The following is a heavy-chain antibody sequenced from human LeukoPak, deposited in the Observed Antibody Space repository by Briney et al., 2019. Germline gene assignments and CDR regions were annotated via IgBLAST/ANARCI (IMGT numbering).Heavy chain of an antibody. Sequence: GGSLRLSCAASGFTFSSYAMHWVRQAPGKGLEYVSAISSNGGSTYYANSVKGRFTISRDNSKNTLYLQMGSLRAEDMAVYYCARRFLGNWFDPWGQGTLVTVSS. CDR1: GFTFSSYA. D-gene: IGHD3-3*01. V-gene: IGHV3-64*01. CDR3: ARRFLGNWFDP. CDR2: ISSNGGST. J-gene: IGHJ5*02.